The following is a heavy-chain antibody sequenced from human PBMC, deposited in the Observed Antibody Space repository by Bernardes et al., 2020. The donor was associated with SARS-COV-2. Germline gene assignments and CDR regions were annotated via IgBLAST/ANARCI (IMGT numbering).Heavy chain of an antibody. V-gene: IGHV1-46*01. D-gene: IGHD1-1*01. CDR3: VRDNSGFDF. Sequence: ASVKVSCKTSGYTFANFYMPWVRQAPGQGLEWVAMIYPTDGSTNYAQKFQGRVTMTMDTSTATVYMELTSLRYEDTALYYCVRDNSGFDFWGQGTLVTVSS. CDR1: GYTFANFY. CDR2: IYPTDGST. J-gene: IGHJ4*02.